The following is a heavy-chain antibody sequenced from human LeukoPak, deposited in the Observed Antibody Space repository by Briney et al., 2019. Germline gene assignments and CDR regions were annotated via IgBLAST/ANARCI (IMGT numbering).Heavy chain of an antibody. CDR1: GLIFSSYA. CDR2: FGLYGGTT. V-gene: IGHV3-23*01. D-gene: IGHD6-13*01. Sequence: GGSLRLSCAASGLIFSSYAMTWVRQAPGKGLEWVSSFGLYGGTTHYADSVKGRFTISRDNSKNTLYLQMTSLRADDTAVYYCVKDSSSTSWYFAFDVWGQGTMVAVSS. J-gene: IGHJ3*01. CDR3: VKDSSSTSWYFAFDV.